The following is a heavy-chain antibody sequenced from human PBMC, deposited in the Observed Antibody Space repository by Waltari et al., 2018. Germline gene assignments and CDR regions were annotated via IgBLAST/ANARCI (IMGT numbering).Heavy chain of an antibody. CDR2: ITSSSTYT. D-gene: IGHD2-2*01. CDR3: ARDLGSRGPRGMDV. CDR1: GFTFSGQR. Sequence: EFQLVASGGGLVRPGASLRRSRAASGFTFSGQRMNWDRQAPGKGLEWVSSITSSSTYTYYADSVKGRFTISRDNARNSLFVEMKSLRAEDTAVYYCARDLGSRGPRGMDVWGQGTTVIVS. V-gene: IGHV3-21*01. J-gene: IGHJ6*02.